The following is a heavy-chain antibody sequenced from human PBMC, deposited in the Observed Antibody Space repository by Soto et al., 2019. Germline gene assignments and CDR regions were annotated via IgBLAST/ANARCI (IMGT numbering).Heavy chain of an antibody. CDR1: GFTFSGYA. V-gene: IGHV3-48*03. J-gene: IGHJ4*02. Sequence: PGGSLRLSCATSGFTFSGYAMNWVRQAPGKGLEWVSYISSSGSTIYYADSVKGRFTISRDNAKNSLYLQMNSLRAEDTAVYYCARTLRRYYFDYWGQGTLVTVSS. CDR2: ISSSGSTI. CDR3: ARTLRRYYFDY.